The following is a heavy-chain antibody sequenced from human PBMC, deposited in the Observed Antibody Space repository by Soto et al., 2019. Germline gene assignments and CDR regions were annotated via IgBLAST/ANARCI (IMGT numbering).Heavy chain of an antibody. CDR2: VYYRGRS. D-gene: IGHD2-8*01. CDR3: VSQRTSVLTQAYFDY. Sequence: SETLSLTCTVSGGSASNSNYYWGWIRRSPGKGLEWIGSVYYRGRSYSKSSVKSRVTISVDTSKNQFSLNLNSVTASDTAVYYCVSQRTSVLTQAYFDYWGPGALVTVSS. J-gene: IGHJ4*02. V-gene: IGHV4-39*01. CDR1: GGSASNSNYY.